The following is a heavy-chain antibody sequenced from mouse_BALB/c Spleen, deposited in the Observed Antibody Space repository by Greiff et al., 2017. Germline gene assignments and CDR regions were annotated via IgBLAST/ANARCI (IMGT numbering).Heavy chain of an antibody. CDR1: GFSLTSYG. CDR3: AGGGDYYGSSYGAMDY. D-gene: IGHD1-1*01. V-gene: IGHV2-9*02. Sequence: VKLVESGPGLVAPSQSLSITCTVSGFSLTSYGVHWVRQPPGKGLEWLGVIWAGGSTNYNSALMSRLSISKDNSKSQVFLKMNSLQTDDTAMYYCAGGGDYYGSSYGAMDYWGQGTSVTVSS. CDR2: IWAGGST. J-gene: IGHJ4*01.